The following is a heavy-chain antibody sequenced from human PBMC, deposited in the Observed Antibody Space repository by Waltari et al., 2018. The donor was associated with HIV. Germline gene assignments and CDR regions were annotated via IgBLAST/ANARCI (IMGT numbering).Heavy chain of an antibody. Sequence: QVQLQESGPGLVNPSQTLSLSCSFSGVSISAAVYYWSWIRQHPGKGLEWIGFIYFSGDTYYNPSLNSRVTISLDRSKNQVSLNLYSVTAADTAIYYCARDSGGSRDPHGGLVLWGRGTLVTVSS. CDR2: IYFSGDT. CDR1: GVSISAAVYY. D-gene: IGHD2-15*01. J-gene: IGHJ4*02. V-gene: IGHV4-31*03. CDR3: ARDSGGSRDPHGGLVL.